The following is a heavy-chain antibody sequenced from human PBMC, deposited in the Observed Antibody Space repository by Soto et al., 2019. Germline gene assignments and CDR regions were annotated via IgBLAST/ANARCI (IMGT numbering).Heavy chain of an antibody. CDR2: ISGSGVST. CDR1: GFTFSSYA. J-gene: IGHJ4*02. D-gene: IGHD3-10*01. V-gene: IGHV3-23*01. Sequence: GGSLRLSCAASGFTFSSYAMSWVRQAPGKGLEWVSAISGSGVSTYYADSVKGRFTISRDNSKNTLYLQMNSLRAEDTAVYYCARDPMGRYNGSGSYYFDYWGQGTLVPVSS. CDR3: ARDPMGRYNGSGSYYFDY.